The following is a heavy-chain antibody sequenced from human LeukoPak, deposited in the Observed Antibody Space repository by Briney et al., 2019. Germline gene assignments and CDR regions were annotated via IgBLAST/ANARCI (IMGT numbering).Heavy chain of an antibody. CDR2: ISGSGGST. J-gene: IGHJ4*02. D-gene: IGHD3-10*01. CDR3: AKVLSGNLWFGELWGFYFDY. V-gene: IGHV3-23*01. CDR1: GFTFSSYA. Sequence: GGPLRLSCAASGFTFSSYAMSWVRQAPGKGLEWVSAISGSGGSTYYADPVKGRFTISRDNSKNTLYLQMNSLRAEDTAVYYCAKVLSGNLWFGELWGFYFDYGGQGTLVTVSS.